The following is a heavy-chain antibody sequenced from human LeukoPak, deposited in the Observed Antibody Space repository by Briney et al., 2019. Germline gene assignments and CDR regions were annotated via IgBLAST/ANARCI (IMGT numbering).Heavy chain of an antibody. Sequence: GGSLRLSCAASGFTVSSNYMSWVRQAPGKGLEWVSVIYSGGSTYYADSVKGRFTISRDNSKNTLYLRMNSLRAEDTAVYYCARDMPHYYYGMDVWGQGTTVTVSS. CDR1: GFTVSSNY. CDR2: IYSGGST. D-gene: IGHD2-2*01. V-gene: IGHV3-53*01. CDR3: ARDMPHYYYGMDV. J-gene: IGHJ6*02.